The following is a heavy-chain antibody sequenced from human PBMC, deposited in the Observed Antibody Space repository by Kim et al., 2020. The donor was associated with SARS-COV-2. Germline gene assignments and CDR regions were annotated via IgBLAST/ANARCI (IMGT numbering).Heavy chain of an antibody. Sequence: ASVKVSCKASGYTFTSYAMHWVRQAPGQRLEWMGWINVGNDNTKYSQKFQGRVTFTRDTSAGTAYMDLSSLTSEDTAVYYCARASGNSGYYPNDYWGQGTLVTISS. CDR1: GYTFTSYA. J-gene: IGHJ4*02. CDR2: INVGNDNT. V-gene: IGHV1-3*01. CDR3: ARASGNSGYYPNDY. D-gene: IGHD3-22*01.